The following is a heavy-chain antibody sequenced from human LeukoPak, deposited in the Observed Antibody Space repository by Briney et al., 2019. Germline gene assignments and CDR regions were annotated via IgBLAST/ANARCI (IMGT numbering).Heavy chain of an antibody. CDR1: GYSFSSYW. D-gene: IGHD6-19*01. V-gene: IGHV5-51*01. Sequence: GESLKISCKGSGYSFSSYWIGWVRQMPGRGLEWMGIIYPGDSDIRYSPSFQGQVTISADKSISTAYLQWGSLKAPDTAMYYCARPGYRSRYFDYWGQGTLVTVSS. J-gene: IGHJ4*02. CDR2: IYPGDSDI. CDR3: ARPGYRSRYFDY.